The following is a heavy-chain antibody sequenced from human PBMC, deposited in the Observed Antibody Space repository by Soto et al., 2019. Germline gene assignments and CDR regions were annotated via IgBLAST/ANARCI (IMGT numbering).Heavy chain of an antibody. CDR3: ATDRSSGYCSSTSCYTGYYYYYGMDV. CDR1: GFTFSSYG. Sequence: GGSLRLSCAASGFTFSSYGMHWVRQAPGKGLEGVAVISYDGSNKYDADSVKGRFTISRENSKNTLYLQMNSLRAEDTAVYYCATDRSSGYCSSTSCYTGYYYYYGMDVWGQGTTVTVSS. D-gene: IGHD2-2*02. CDR2: ISYDGSNK. J-gene: IGHJ6*02. V-gene: IGHV3-30*03.